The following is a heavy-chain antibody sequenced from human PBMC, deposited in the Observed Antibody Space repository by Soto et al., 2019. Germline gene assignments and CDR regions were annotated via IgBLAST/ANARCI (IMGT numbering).Heavy chain of an antibody. Sequence: SETLSLTCTVSGGSISSYYWSWIRQPPGKGLEWIGYIYYSGSTNYNPSLKSRVTISVDTSKNQFSLKLSSVTAADTAVYYCARRKVMVAQPGAFDIWGQGTMVTVSS. CDR2: IYYSGST. CDR3: ARRKVMVAQPGAFDI. J-gene: IGHJ3*02. CDR1: GGSISSYY. V-gene: IGHV4-59*08. D-gene: IGHD2-15*01.